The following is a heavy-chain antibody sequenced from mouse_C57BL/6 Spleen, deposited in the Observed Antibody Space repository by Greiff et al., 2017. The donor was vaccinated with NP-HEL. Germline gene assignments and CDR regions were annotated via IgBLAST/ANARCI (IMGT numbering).Heavy chain of an antibody. CDR3: ARSDYGSSSFAY. CDR1: GFTFTDYY. V-gene: IGHV7-3*01. J-gene: IGHJ3*01. D-gene: IGHD1-1*01. Sequence: EVKLMESGGGLVQPGGSLSLSCAASGFTFTDYYMSWVRQPPGKALEWLGFIRNKANGYTTEYSASVKGRFTISRDNSQSILYLQMNALRAEDSATYYCARSDYGSSSFAYWGQGTLVTVSA. CDR2: IRNKANGYTT.